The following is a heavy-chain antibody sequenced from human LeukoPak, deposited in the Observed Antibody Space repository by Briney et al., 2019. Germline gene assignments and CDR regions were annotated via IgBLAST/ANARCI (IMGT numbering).Heavy chain of an antibody. CDR2: ISSTSSYI. Sequence: GSLGLSCAASGFIFNSHSMNWVRQAPGKGLEWVSSISSTSSYIYYADSVKSRFTISRDNAKNSLYLQMNSLRAEDTAVYYCARSSGWYHRGPDYYYYYMDVWGKGTTVTVS. CDR3: ARSSGWYHRGPDYYYYYMDV. V-gene: IGHV3-21*01. D-gene: IGHD6-19*01. CDR1: GFIFNSHS. J-gene: IGHJ6*03.